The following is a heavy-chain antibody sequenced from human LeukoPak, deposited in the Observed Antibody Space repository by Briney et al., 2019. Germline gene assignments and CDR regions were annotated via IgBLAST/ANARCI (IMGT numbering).Heavy chain of an antibody. V-gene: IGHV3-30*04. J-gene: IGHJ4*02. D-gene: IGHD1-14*01. Sequence: GRSLRLSCAASGFTFSSYAMHWVRQAPGKGLEWVAVISYDGSNKYYADSVKGRFTISRDNSKNTLYLQMNSLRAEDTAVYYCARAPEDYFDYWGQETLVTVSS. CDR1: GFTFSSYA. CDR3: ARAPEDYFDY. CDR2: ISYDGSNK.